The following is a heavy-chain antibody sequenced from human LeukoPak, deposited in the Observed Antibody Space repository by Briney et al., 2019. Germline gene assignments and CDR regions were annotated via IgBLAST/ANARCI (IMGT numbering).Heavy chain of an antibody. V-gene: IGHV3-30-3*01. Sequence: GRSLRLSCAASGFTFSSYAMHWVRQAPGKGLEWVAVISYDGSNKYYADSVKGRFTISRDNSKNTLYLQMNSLRAEDTAVYYCARALGSMWSSENINYGMDVWGQGTTVTVSS. J-gene: IGHJ6*02. D-gene: IGHD2-21*01. CDR2: ISYDGSNK. CDR3: ARALGSMWSSENINYGMDV. CDR1: GFTFSSYA.